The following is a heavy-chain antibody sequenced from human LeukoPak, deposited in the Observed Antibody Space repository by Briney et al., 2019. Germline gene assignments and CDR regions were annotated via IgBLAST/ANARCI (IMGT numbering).Heavy chain of an antibody. V-gene: IGHV3-7*04. J-gene: IGHJ4*02. D-gene: IGHD7-27*01. Sequence: GGSLRLSCAASGFTFSNYWMSWVRQAPGKGLEWVANINQDGSETYYVDSVEGRFTISRDNAKNSLFLQMSSLRAEDTAVYFCSGDPGDYWGQGTLVTVSS. CDR1: GFTFSNYW. CDR3: SGDPGDY. CDR2: INQDGSET.